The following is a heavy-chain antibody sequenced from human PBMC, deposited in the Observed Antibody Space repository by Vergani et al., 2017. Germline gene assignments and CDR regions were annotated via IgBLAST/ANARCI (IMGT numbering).Heavy chain of an antibody. CDR3: AKTHEFSRLYSWYNWYDP. J-gene: IGHJ5*02. CDR1: GYSITNYW. D-gene: IGHD2-8*01. V-gene: IGHV5-51*03. Sequence: EVQLVQSGAEVKKPGESLKISCQGSGYSITNYWIAWVRQRPGKGLEWMGIIYAGDSDVRYSPSFQGQVTMSVDKSLSTAYLQWSSLKASDTATYYCAKTHEFSRLYSWYNWYDPWGQGTQVTVS. CDR2: IYAGDSDV.